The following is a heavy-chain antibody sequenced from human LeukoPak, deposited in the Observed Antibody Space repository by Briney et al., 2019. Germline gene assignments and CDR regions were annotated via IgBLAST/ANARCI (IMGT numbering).Heavy chain of an antibody. V-gene: IGHV1-18*01. D-gene: IGHD6-19*01. Sequence: GASVKVSCKASGYTFTSYGISWVRQAPGQGLEWMGWISAYNGNTNYAQKFQGRVTMTEDTSTDTAYMELSSLRSEDTAVYYCASFYSSGWYVYLDYWGQGTLVTVSS. CDR3: ASFYSSGWYVYLDY. CDR1: GYTFTSYG. J-gene: IGHJ4*02. CDR2: ISAYNGNT.